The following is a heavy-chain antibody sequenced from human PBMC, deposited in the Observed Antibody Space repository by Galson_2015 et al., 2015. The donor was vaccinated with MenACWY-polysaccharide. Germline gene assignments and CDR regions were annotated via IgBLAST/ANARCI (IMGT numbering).Heavy chain of an antibody. Sequence: SLRLSCPASGFTFSGHGMTWVRQAPGRGLEWVSTINNAATNTHYSDSVRGQFTISRDNSRNTLYLQMNSLRAEDTAIYYCSAWLWNQFDTWGQGIVVTVSS. J-gene: IGHJ5*02. D-gene: IGHD2-21*01. CDR3: SAWLWNQFDT. CDR1: GFTFSGHG. V-gene: IGHV3-23*01. CDR2: INNAATNT.